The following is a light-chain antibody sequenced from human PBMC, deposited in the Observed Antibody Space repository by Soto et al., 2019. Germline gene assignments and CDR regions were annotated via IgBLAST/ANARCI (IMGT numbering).Light chain of an antibody. V-gene: IGKV1-5*03. CDR1: QSISSW. Sequence: DIQMTQSPSTLSASVGDRVTITCRASQSISSWVAWYQQKPGKAPKLLIYKASSLESGVTSRFSGSGSVTEFTLTISTLQPDDFATYYCQQYNSYPYTFGQGTKLEIK. CDR3: QQYNSYPYT. J-gene: IGKJ2*01. CDR2: KAS.